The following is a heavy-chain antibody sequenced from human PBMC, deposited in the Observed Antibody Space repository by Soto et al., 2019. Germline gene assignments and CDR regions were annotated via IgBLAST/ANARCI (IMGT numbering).Heavy chain of an antibody. CDR2: IYYSGST. V-gene: IGHV4-59*01. CDR3: ARGSIASSLNWFDP. Sequence: TSETLSLTCTVSGCSISSYYWSWIRQPPGKGLEWIGYIYYSGSTNYNPSLKSRVTISVDTSKNQFSLKLSSVTAADTAVYYCARGSIASSLNWFDPWGQGTLVTVSS. D-gene: IGHD6-6*01. CDR1: GCSISSYY. J-gene: IGHJ5*02.